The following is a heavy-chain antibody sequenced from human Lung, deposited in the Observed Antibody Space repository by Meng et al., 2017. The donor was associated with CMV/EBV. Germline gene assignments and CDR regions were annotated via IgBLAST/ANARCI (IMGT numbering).Heavy chain of an antibody. CDR1: GFSFNSYA. Sequence: SCAASGFSFNSYAMHXVRQAPGKGLEWVAIISYDGSKKYYADSVKGRFTIYRDNSKNTLYLRMNSLRPEDTAVYYCAREASYYDILTAYNNVFCSYDYAIDVWXQGTTVTVSS. CDR3: AREASYYDILTAYNNVFCSYDYAIDV. J-gene: IGHJ6*02. CDR2: ISYDGSKK. D-gene: IGHD3-9*01. V-gene: IGHV3-30-3*01.